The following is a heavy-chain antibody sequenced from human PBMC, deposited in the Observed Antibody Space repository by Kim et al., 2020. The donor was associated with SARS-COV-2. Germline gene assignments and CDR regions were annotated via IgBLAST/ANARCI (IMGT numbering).Heavy chain of an antibody. D-gene: IGHD2-8*01. CDR3: ARELAVWTVRAFDI. CDR1: GGSISSYY. Sequence: SETLSLTCTVSGGSISSYYWSWIRQPPGKGLEWIGYIYYSGSTNYNPSLKSRVTISVDTSKNQFSLKLSSVTAADTAVYYCARELAVWTVRAFDIWGQGTMVTVSS. J-gene: IGHJ3*02. V-gene: IGHV4-59*01. CDR2: IYYSGST.